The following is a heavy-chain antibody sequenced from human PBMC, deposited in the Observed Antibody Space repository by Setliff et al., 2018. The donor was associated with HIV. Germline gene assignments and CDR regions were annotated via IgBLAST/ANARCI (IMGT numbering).Heavy chain of an antibody. CDR2: VSYTATT. D-gene: IGHD4-17*01. CDR3: VRDDYGYNGKGFDY. Sequence: PSETLSLTCTASYASTSTADYYWSWIRQPPGKGLEWIGFVSYTATTHYSPSRKSRITISVDTSKNQFSLRLSSVTAADTAMYYCVRDDYGYNGKGFDYWGPGTLVTVSS. CDR1: YASTSTADYY. J-gene: IGHJ4*02. V-gene: IGHV4-30-4*01.